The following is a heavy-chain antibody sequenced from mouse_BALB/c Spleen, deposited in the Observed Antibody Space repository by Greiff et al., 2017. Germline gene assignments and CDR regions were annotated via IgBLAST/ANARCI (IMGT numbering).Heavy chain of an antibody. Sequence: EVKLVESGGGLVKPGGSLKLSCAASGFTFSSYTMSWVRQTPEKRLEWVATISSGGSYTYYPDSVKGRFTISRDNAKNTLYLQMSSLKSEDTAMYYCTRFPDDYDVYYFDYWGQGTTLTVSS. CDR1: GFTFSSYT. D-gene: IGHD2-4*01. CDR2: ISSGGSYT. CDR3: TRFPDDYDVYYFDY. J-gene: IGHJ2*01. V-gene: IGHV5-6-4*01.